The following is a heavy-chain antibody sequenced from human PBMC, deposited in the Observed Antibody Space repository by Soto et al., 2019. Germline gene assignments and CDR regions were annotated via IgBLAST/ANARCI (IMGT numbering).Heavy chain of an antibody. D-gene: IGHD5-12*01. Sequence: SGTPSPTCPVSGGSLSSSSFYWGWVRPPPGKGLEWIGSTYYSGSNPHNPSPKSRVTISADTSKNQFSLKLSSVTAADTAVYYCARQFREMATTAFDYWGQGTLVTVSS. CDR3: ARQFREMATTAFDY. CDR2: TYYSGSN. J-gene: IGHJ4*02. V-gene: IGHV4-39*01. CDR1: GGSLSSSSFY.